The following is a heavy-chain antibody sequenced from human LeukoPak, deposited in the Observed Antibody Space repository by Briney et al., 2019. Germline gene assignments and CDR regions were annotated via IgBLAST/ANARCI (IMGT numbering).Heavy chain of an antibody. V-gene: IGHV4-4*09. D-gene: IGHD5-12*01. CDR1: GGSISSYY. CDR3: ASANSGYDPVSLYYYYYMDV. CDR2: IYTSGST. Sequence: SETLSLTCTVSGGSISSYYWSWIRQPPGKGLEWIGYIYTSGSTNYNPSLKSRVTISVDTSKNQFSLKLSSVTAADTAVCYCASANSGYDPVSLYYYYYMDVWGKGTTVTVSS. J-gene: IGHJ6*03.